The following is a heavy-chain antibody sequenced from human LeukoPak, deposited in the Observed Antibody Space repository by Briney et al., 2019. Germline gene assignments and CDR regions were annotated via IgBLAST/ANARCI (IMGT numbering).Heavy chain of an antibody. CDR1: GGSFSGYY. Sequence: SETLSLTCAVYGGSFSGYYWSWIRQPPGKGLEWIGEINHSGSTNYNPSLKSRVTISVDTSKNQFSLKLSSVTAADTAVYYCARHYGSSWPPGYWGQGTLVTVSS. CDR2: INHSGST. D-gene: IGHD6-13*01. J-gene: IGHJ4*02. V-gene: IGHV4-34*01. CDR3: ARHYGSSWPPGY.